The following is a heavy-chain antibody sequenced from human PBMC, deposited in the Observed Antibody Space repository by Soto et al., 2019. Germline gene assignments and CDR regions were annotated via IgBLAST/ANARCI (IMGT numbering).Heavy chain of an antibody. Sequence: SETLSLTCSVSGDSISNSRFYWAWIRQPPGKGLEWIGYIYHSGSTYYNPSLKSRVTISVDRSKNQFSLKLSSVTAADTAVYYCAAGGGLPRYYWGQGTLVTVSS. V-gene: IGHV4-30-2*01. CDR2: IYHSGST. J-gene: IGHJ4*02. CDR3: AAGGGLPRYY. CDR1: GDSISNSRFY. D-gene: IGHD5-12*01.